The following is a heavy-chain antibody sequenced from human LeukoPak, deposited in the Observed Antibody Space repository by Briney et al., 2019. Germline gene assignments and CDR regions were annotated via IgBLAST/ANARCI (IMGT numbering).Heavy chain of an antibody. D-gene: IGHD3-9*01. V-gene: IGHV4-59*08. Sequence: PSETLSLTCTVSGGSISSYYWSWIRQPPGKGLEWIGYIYYSGSTYYNPSLKSRVTISVDTSKNQFSLKLSSVTAADTAVYYCARHAPSYDILHYWGQGTLVTVSS. CDR2: IYYSGST. CDR3: ARHAPSYDILHY. CDR1: GGSISSYY. J-gene: IGHJ4*02.